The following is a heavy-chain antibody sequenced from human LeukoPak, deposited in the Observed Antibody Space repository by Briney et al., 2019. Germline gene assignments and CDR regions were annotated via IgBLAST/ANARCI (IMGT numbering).Heavy chain of an antibody. V-gene: IGHV1-18*01. CDR3: ARGYDYGDYVGDFDY. CDR1: GYTFTSYP. J-gene: IGHJ4*02. CDR2: ITTYNGNT. D-gene: IGHD4-17*01. Sequence: ASVKVSCKASGYTFTSYPISWVRQAPGQGLEWMGWITTYNGNTNYARKLQGRVTTTTDTSTRTAYMDLRGLRSDDTAVYYCARGYDYGDYVGDFDYWGQGTLVTASS.